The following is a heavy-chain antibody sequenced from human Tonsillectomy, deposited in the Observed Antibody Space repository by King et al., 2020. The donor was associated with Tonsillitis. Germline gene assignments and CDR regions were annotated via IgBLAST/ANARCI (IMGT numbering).Heavy chain of an antibody. V-gene: IGHV3-20*04. CDR2: VNWSGSST. Sequence: EVQLVESGGGVVRPGGSLRLSCAASGFRFDDYGMSWVRHAPGKGLEWVSGVNWSGSSTGYADSVKGRFTISRDNAKSSLYLQMNSLRAEDTALYYCARAGQWLPTTHDLDYWGQGTLVTVSS. D-gene: IGHD6-19*01. CDR3: ARAGQWLPTTHDLDY. J-gene: IGHJ4*02. CDR1: GFRFDDYG.